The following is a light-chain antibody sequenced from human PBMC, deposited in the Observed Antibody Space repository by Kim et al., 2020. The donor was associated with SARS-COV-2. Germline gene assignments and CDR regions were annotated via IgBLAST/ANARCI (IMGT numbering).Light chain of an antibody. J-gene: IGKJ4*01. V-gene: IGKV4-1*01. CDR2: WAS. CDR1: QSVLYSSNNKSY. Sequence: ATINSKSSQSVLYSSNNKSYLAWYQQKPGQPPKLLIYWASTRESGVPDRFSGSGSGTDFTLTISSLQAEDVAVYYCQQYYSTPLTFGGGTKVDIK. CDR3: QQYYSTPLT.